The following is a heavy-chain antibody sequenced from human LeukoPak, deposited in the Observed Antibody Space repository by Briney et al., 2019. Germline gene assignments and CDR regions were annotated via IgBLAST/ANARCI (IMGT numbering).Heavy chain of an antibody. V-gene: IGHV3-48*01. CDR2: ISSSSSTI. CDR3: AKDRWDRDILTGYYDY. D-gene: IGHD3-9*01. CDR1: GFTFSSYS. J-gene: IGHJ4*02. Sequence: GGSLRLSCAASGFTFSSYSMNWVRQAPGKGLEWVSYISSSSSTIYYADSVKGRFTISRDNAKNSLYLQMNSLRAEDTAVYYCAKDRWDRDILTGYYDYWGQGTLVTVSS.